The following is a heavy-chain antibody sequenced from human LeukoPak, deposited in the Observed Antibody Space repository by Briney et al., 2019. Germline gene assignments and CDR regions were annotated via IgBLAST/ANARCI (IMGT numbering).Heavy chain of an antibody. CDR2: IYYSGST. CDR3: ARAHLSSGWYGANWFDP. Sequence: SETLSLTCTVSGGSISSYYWSWLRQPPGKGLEWVGYIYYSGSTNYNPSLKSRVTISVDTSKNQFSLKLSSVTAADTAVYYCARAHLSSGWYGANWFDPWGQGTLVTVSS. CDR1: GGSISSYY. D-gene: IGHD6-19*01. J-gene: IGHJ5*02. V-gene: IGHV4-59*01.